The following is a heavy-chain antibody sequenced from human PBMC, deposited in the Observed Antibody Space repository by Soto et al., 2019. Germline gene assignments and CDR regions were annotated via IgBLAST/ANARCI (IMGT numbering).Heavy chain of an antibody. J-gene: IGHJ6*02. CDR1: GFTFSSYA. Sequence: EVQLLESGGGLVQPGGSLRLSCAASGFTFSSYAMSWVRQAPGKGLEWVSAISGSGGSAYYADSVKGRFTISRDNSKNTLFLQMNSLKGEDTAVYSCAKAVTSLGFYYFYYGMDVWGQGTTVTVSS. V-gene: IGHV3-23*01. D-gene: IGHD4-17*01. CDR3: AKAVTSLGFYYFYYGMDV. CDR2: ISGSGGSA.